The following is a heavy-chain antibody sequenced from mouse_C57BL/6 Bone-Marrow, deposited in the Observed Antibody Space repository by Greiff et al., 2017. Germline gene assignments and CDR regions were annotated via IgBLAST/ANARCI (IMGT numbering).Heavy chain of an antibody. J-gene: IGHJ4*01. CDR2: IYPRSGNT. Sequence: QVQLQQSGAELARPGASVKLSCKASGYTFTSYGISWVKQRTGQGLEWIGEIYPRSGNTYYNEKFKGKATLTADKSSSTAYMELRSLTSEDSAVYFCARSGKIYDYLIYAMDYWGQGTSVTVSS. D-gene: IGHD2-4*01. CDR1: GYTFTSYG. V-gene: IGHV1-81*01. CDR3: ARSGKIYDYLIYAMDY.